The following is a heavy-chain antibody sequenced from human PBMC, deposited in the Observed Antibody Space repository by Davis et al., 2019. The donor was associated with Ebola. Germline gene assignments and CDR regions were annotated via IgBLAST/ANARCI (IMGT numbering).Heavy chain of an antibody. CDR1: GFTFSSYW. CDR2: IKQDGSEI. D-gene: IGHD3-10*01. V-gene: IGHV3-7*03. J-gene: IGHJ4*02. Sequence: GESLKISCAVSGFTFSSYWMSWVRQAPGKGLEWVANIKQDGSEIHYVDSVKGRFTISRDNAKNSLYLQMNSLRAEDTAVYYCARDVGVEFDYWGQGTLVTVSS. CDR3: ARDVGVEFDY.